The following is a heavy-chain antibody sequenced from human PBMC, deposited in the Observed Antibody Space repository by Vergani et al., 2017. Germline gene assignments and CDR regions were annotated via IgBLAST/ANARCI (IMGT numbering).Heavy chain of an antibody. CDR1: GGSISSGDHC. J-gene: IGHJ6*03. V-gene: IGHV4-31*11. CDR2: VFYSGTT. CDR3: ARVDTQVPATSHFYYMDV. D-gene: IGHD6-25*01. Sequence: QVQLQESGPGVVKPSQTLSLTCAVSGGSISSGDHCWTWIRQRPGKGLEWIGYVFYSGTTYDNPSLRSRLTISGDTSQNQFSLKLRSVTAADTAVYYCARVDTQVPATSHFYYMDVWGKGTTVVVSS.